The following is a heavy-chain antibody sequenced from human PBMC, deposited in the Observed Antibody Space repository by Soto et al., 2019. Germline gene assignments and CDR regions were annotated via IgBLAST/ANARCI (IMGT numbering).Heavy chain of an antibody. CDR3: ARVVYYDSSGYQY. CDR2: ISGSSSYI. J-gene: IGHJ4*02. CDR1: GFTFSSYN. V-gene: IGHV3-21*01. Sequence: GGSLSLSCAASGFTFSSYNMNWVRPAPGKGLEWVSSISGSSSYIYYADSVKGRFTISRDNAKNSLYLQMNSLRAEDTAVYYCARVVYYDSSGYQYWGQGTLVTVSS. D-gene: IGHD3-22*01.